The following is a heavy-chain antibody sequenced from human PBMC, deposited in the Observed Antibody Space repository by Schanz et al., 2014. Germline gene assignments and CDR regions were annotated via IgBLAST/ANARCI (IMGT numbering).Heavy chain of an antibody. CDR2: ISSSGSYI. CDR3: ASPSGYSDYGTYFDF. CDR1: GFTFSDYY. Sequence: QVQLVESGGGLVKPGGSLRLSCAASGFTFSDYYMSWIRQAPGKGLEWVSSISSSGSYIHYADSVKGRFTISRDNAKNTLYLQMNSLRTEDTAVYYCASPSGYSDYGTYFDFWGQGTLVTVSS. V-gene: IGHV3-11*06. D-gene: IGHD5-12*01. J-gene: IGHJ4*02.